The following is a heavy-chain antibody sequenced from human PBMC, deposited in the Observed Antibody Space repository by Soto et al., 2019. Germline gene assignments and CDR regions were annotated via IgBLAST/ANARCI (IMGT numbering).Heavy chain of an antibody. CDR3: AKGNAIFGVVRLDYYYYCMDV. CDR1: GFTFSSYA. Sequence: LGGSLRLSCAASGFTFSSYAMSWVRQAPGKGLEWVSAISGSGGSTYYADSVKGRFTISRDNSKNTLYLQMNSLRAEDTAVYYCAKGNAIFGVVRLDYYYYCMDVCGQGTTGTASS. CDR2: ISGSGGST. J-gene: IGHJ6*02. V-gene: IGHV3-23*01. D-gene: IGHD3-3*01.